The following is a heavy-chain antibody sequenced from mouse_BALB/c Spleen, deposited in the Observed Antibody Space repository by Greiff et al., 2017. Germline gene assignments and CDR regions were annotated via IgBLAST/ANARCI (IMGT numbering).Heavy chain of an antibody. D-gene: IGHD2-14*01. Sequence: QVHVKQPGAELVKPGASVKLSCKASGYTFTSYWMHWVKQRPGQGLEWIGEINPSNGRTNYNEKFKSKATLTVDKSSSTAYMQLSSLTSEDSAVYYCARSGVRRYFDYWGQGTTLTVSS. CDR2: INPSNGRT. CDR3: ARSGVRRYFDY. J-gene: IGHJ2*01. V-gene: IGHV1S81*02. CDR1: GYTFTSYW.